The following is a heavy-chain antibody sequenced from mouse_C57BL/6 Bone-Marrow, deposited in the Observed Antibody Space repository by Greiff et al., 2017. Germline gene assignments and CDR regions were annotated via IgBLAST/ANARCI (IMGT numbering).Heavy chain of an antibody. CDR2: IHPNSGRT. V-gene: IGHV1-64*01. Sequence: QVQLQQPGAELVKPGASVKLSCKASGYTFTSYWMHWVKQRPGQGLEWIGMIHPNSGRTHYNGKFKSKATLTVDKSSSTAYMQLSSLTSEDSAVYYCARYAPFAYWGQGTLVTVSA. CDR1: GYTFTSYW. CDR3: ARYAPFAY. J-gene: IGHJ3*01.